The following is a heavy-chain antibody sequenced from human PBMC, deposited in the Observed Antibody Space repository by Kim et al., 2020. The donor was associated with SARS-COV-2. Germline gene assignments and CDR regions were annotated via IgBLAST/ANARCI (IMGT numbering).Heavy chain of an antibody. D-gene: IGHD6-19*01. CDR3: ASHRSCGWYFCFYS. V-gene: IGHV3-11*03. J-gene: IGHJ4*02. Sequence: DSVKGRFTFSRDNANNSFYLQMNRLRAEDTAVYYFASHRSCGWYFCFYSWGQGTLVTVSS.